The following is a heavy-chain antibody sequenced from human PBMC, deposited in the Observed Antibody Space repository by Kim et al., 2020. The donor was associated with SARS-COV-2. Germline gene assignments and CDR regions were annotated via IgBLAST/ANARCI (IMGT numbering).Heavy chain of an antibody. Sequence: GGSLRLSCAASGFEFSDHYMHWVRQAPGKGPEWVARIRNEANSYTTEYAASVKGRFTISRDDSQNSLYLQMNSLRSEDTAVYFCVSGRPGSVFDYWGQG. CDR2: IRNEANSYTT. J-gene: IGHJ4*02. CDR3: VSGRPGSVFDY. D-gene: IGHD1-26*01. CDR1: GFEFSDHY. V-gene: IGHV3-72*01.